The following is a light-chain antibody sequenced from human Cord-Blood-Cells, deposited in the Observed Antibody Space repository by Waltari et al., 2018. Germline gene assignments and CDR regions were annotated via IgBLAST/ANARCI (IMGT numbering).Light chain of an antibody. CDR3: CSYAGSYTLV. CDR1: ISDVGGDND. J-gene: IGLJ3*02. CDR2: DVS. V-gene: IGLV2-11*01. Sequence: QSALTQPRSVAGSPGHSLTISCTGTISDVGGDNDVTWYHQHPSKATNLMIYDVSMRPSGVPDRFPGSKSGNTASLTISGLQAEDEADYYCCSYAGSYTLVFGGGTKLTVL.